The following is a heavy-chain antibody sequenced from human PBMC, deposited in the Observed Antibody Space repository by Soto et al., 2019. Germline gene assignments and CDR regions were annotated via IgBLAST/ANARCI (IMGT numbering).Heavy chain of an antibody. Sequence: SETLSLTCAVYGGSFSGYYWSWFRQPPGKGLEWIGEINHSGSTNYNPSLKSRVTLSVDTSKNQFSLKLSSVTAADTAVYYWASGLGEYDDYFDYWGKGTLVPVDS. CDR1: GGSFSGYY. CDR3: ASGLGEYDDYFDY. J-gene: IGHJ4*02. CDR2: INHSGST. D-gene: IGHD1-1*01. V-gene: IGHV4-34*01.